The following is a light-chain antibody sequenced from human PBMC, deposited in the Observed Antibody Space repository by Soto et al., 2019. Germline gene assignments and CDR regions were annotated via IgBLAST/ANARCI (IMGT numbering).Light chain of an antibody. Sequence: QSVLTQPPSVSAAPGQTVTITCSGASTNIGKNDLAWYQQLPGRAPKLLIFDTDQRPSGIPDRFSGSKSGTSAALDITGLQTGDEADYYCETWDTRLSAVVFGGGTKLTV. CDR3: ETWDTRLSAVV. CDR1: STNIGKND. CDR2: DTD. J-gene: IGLJ2*01. V-gene: IGLV1-51*01.